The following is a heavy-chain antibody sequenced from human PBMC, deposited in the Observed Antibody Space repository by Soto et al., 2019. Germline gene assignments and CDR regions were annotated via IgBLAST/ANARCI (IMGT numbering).Heavy chain of an antibody. CDR3: ARDVVGATTYYFDY. CDR2: IIPIFGTA. Sequence: QVQLVQSGAEVKKPGSSVKVSCKASGGTFSSYGISWVRQAPGQGLEWMGGIIPIFGTANHAQKFQDRVTITADESTSTAYMELTSLRSEDTAVDYCARDVVGATTYYFDYGGQGTLVTVSS. J-gene: IGHJ4*02. D-gene: IGHD1-26*01. V-gene: IGHV1-69*01. CDR1: GGTFSSYG.